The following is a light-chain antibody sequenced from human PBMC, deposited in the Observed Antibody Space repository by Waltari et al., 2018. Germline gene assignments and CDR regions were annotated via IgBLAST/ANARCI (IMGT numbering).Light chain of an antibody. CDR3: QQRSNWPIT. Sequence: EIVLTQSPATLSLSPGERATLSCRASQSVSSYLAWYQQKPGQAPRLLIYDASNRATGIPAMFSGSGPGTDFTLTISSLEPEDFAVYYCQQRSNWPITFGQGTRLEIK. CDR2: DAS. J-gene: IGKJ5*01. CDR1: QSVSSY. V-gene: IGKV3D-11*02.